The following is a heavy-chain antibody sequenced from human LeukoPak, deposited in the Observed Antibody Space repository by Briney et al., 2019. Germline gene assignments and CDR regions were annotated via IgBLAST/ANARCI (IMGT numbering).Heavy chain of an antibody. CDR1: GGTFISYA. Sequence: AAVKVSCKASGGTFISYAISWVRQAPGQGLEWMGRIIPIFGTANYAQKFQGRVTITTDESTSTAYMELSSLRSEDTAVYYCAREMAVPIVVPDSFDIWGQGTMVTVSS. V-gene: IGHV1-69*05. D-gene: IGHD3-10*01. J-gene: IGHJ3*02. CDR2: IIPIFGTA. CDR3: AREMAVPIVVPDSFDI.